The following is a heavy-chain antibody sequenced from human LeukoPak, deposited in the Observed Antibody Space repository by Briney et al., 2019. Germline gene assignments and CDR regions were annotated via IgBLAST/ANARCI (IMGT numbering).Heavy chain of an antibody. V-gene: IGHV3-21*01. D-gene: IGHD1-14*01. J-gene: IGHJ2*01. Sequence: PGGSLRLSCAASGFTFSTYSMNWVRQAPGKGLEWVSSIDSSSTYIYYADSLKGRFTISRDNAKNSLFLQVNSLRAEDTAVYYCARGLQRITDWYLDLWGRGTLVTVSS. CDR1: GFTFSTYS. CDR2: IDSSSTYI. CDR3: ARGLQRITDWYLDL.